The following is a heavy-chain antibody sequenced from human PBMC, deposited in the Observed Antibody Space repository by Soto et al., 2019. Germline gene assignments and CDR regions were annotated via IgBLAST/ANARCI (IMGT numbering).Heavy chain of an antibody. CDR2: ISAYNGNT. V-gene: IGHV1-18*01. CDR3: ARDRGYGWLWGMDV. J-gene: IGHJ6*02. D-gene: IGHD6-19*01. Sequence: ASVKVSCKASGYTFTSYGISCVRQAPGQGLEWMGWISAYNGNTNYAQKLQGRVTMTTDTSTSTAYMELRSLRSDDTAVYYCARDRGYGWLWGMDVWGQGTTVTVSS. CDR1: GYTFTSYG.